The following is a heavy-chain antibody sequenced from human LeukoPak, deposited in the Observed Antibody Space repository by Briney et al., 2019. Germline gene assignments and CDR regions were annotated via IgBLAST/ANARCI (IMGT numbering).Heavy chain of an antibody. CDR3: ARRVSRAAAVDC. J-gene: IGHJ4*02. Sequence: WVGYIYYSGSTNFTPSLKSRVTISVDTSKSQFSLKLSSVTAADTAVYYCARRVSRAAAVDCWGQGTLVTVSS. CDR2: IYYSGST. V-gene: IGHV4-59*08. D-gene: IGHD6-13*01.